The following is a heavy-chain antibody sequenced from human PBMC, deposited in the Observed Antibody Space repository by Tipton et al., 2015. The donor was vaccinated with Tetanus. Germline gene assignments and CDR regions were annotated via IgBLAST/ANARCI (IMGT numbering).Heavy chain of an antibody. CDR2: IWYDGSNK. J-gene: IGHJ6*02. CDR1: GFTFSSYG. Sequence: SLRLSCAASGFTFSSYGMHWVRQAPGKGLEWVAVIWYDGSNKYYADSVKGRFTISRDNSKNTLYLQMNSPRAEDTAVYYCARSGSGTNYYYYGMDVWGQGTTVTVSS. V-gene: IGHV3-33*01. CDR3: ARSGSGTNYYYYGMDV. D-gene: IGHD3-10*01.